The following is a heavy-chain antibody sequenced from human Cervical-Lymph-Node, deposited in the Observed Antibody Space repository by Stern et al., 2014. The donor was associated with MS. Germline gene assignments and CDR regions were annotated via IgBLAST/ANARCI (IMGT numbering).Heavy chain of an antibody. CDR1: GGAVSDYY. CDR2: ITDTWAT. CDR3: ARDPSTTASDWFFDL. J-gene: IGHJ2*01. D-gene: IGHD2-21*02. Sequence: QLQLQESGPGLVKPSETLSLTCTVSGGAVSDYYWTWIRQRPGKGLEWIGDITDTWATNYNPSLHSRVTITLDTSQNQVSLRLRSVTAADTAVYYCARDPSTTASDWFFDLWGRGSLVTVSS. V-gene: IGHV4-59*02.